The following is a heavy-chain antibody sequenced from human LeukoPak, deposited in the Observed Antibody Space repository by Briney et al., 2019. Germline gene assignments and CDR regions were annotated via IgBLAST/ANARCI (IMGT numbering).Heavy chain of an antibody. J-gene: IGHJ4*02. D-gene: IGHD1-26*01. CDR2: IKQDATEK. V-gene: IGHV3-7*01. CDR1: GFTFSTYW. CDR3: ARDQLGALDY. Sequence: PGGSLRLSCAASGFTFSTYWMAWVRQAPGKGPEWVANIKQDATEKYYVESVKGRFTISRGNAKNSLYLQMNSLRAEDTAVYFCARDQLGALDYWGQGTLVTVSS.